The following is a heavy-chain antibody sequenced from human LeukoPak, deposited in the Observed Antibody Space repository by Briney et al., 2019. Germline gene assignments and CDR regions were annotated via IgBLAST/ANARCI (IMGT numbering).Heavy chain of an antibody. Sequence: ASVTVSCKASGYTFTGSYMHWVRQAPGQVLEWVGLINIHSGGTNYAQNFQGRVTMTRDTSNNTGYMEVRRLTSDDTAIYYCAKDHGSESYPFHGMDVWGQGTTVTVSS. CDR3: AKDHGSESYPFHGMDV. V-gene: IGHV1-2*02. J-gene: IGHJ6*02. CDR2: INIHSGGT. D-gene: IGHD3-10*01. CDR1: GYTFTGSY.